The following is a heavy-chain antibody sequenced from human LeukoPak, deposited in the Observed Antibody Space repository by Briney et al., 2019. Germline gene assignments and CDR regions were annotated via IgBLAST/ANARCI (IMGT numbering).Heavy chain of an antibody. D-gene: IGHD3-22*01. Sequence: GGSLRLSCAASGFTFSSYSMNWVRQAPGKGLEWVSSISSSSSYTYYADSVKGRFTISRDNAKNSLYLQMNSLRAEDTAVYYCARMHYDSSGYGIDYWGQGTLVTVSS. CDR2: ISSSSSYT. CDR1: GFTFSSYS. V-gene: IGHV3-21*01. J-gene: IGHJ4*02. CDR3: ARMHYDSSGYGIDY.